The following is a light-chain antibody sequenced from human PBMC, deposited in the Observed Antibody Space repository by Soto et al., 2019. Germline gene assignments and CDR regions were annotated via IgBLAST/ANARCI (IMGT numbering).Light chain of an antibody. CDR2: GAS. J-gene: IGKJ2*01. CDR1: QSVSTN. CDR3: QQYDYWYT. Sequence: EIVMTQSPATLSVSPGERATLSCRASQSVSTNLGWYQQRPGQAPRLLIYGASTRATGIPDRFSGSGSGTEFTVTVSSLESEDFALYYCQQYDYWYTFGQGTKLEIK. V-gene: IGKV3-15*01.